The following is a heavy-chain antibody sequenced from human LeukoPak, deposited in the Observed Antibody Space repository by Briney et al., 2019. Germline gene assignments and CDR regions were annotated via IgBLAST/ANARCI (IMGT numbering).Heavy chain of an antibody. J-gene: IGHJ4*02. D-gene: IGHD2/OR15-2a*01. V-gene: IGHV3-74*01. CDR1: RFTFSSYW. Sequence: GGSLRLSCAASRFTFSSYWMHWVRQAPGKGLVWVSRINSDGSSTSYADSVKGRFTISRDNSKNTLYLQMNSLRAEDTAVYYCAKGPHFFDYWGQGTLVTVSS. CDR2: INSDGSST. CDR3: AKGPHFFDY.